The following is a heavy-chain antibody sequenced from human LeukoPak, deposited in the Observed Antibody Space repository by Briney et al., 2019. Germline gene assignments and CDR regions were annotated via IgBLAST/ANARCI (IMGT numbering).Heavy chain of an antibody. CDR1: GVSVSRDSIA. J-gene: IGHJ4*02. D-gene: IGHD6-19*01. V-gene: IGHV6-1*01. Sequence: SQTLSLTCAISGVSVSRDSIAWNWIRQSPSRGLEWLGRTYYKPEWYDDYAVSVKGRITINPDTSKNQFSLQLNSVTPEDTAVYYCARGTGWPQFDYWGQGTLVTVSS. CDR2: TYYKPEWYD. CDR3: ARGTGWPQFDY.